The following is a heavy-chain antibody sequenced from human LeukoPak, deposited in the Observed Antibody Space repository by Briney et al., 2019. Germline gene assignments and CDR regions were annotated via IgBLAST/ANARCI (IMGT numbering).Heavy chain of an antibody. CDR2: ISGSGGST. CDR1: GFTFSRYG. V-gene: IGHV3-23*01. CDR3: AKDQGSSGWNY. J-gene: IGHJ4*02. D-gene: IGHD6-19*01. Sequence: GGSLRLSCAASGFTFSRYGMSWVRQAPGKGLEWVSAISGSGGSTYYADSVKGRFTISRDNSKNTLYLQMNSLRAEDTAVYYCAKDQGSSGWNYWGQGTLVTVSS.